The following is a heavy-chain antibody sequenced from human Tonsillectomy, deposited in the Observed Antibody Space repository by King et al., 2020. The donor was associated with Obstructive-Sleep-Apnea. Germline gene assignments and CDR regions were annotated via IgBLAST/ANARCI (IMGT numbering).Heavy chain of an antibody. D-gene: IGHD3-16*01. CDR3: VRWVGYARGQFDF. Sequence: VQLVESGGGLVQPGGSLRLSCAASGFSFSNYWMTLVRQAPGKGLEWVANIKEDETEKLYVDSVKGRFSISRDNAKNLLHMQMNSLSPEDTAVYYGVRWVGYARGQFDFWGQGTLVTVSS. CDR2: IKEDETEK. J-gene: IGHJ4*02. CDR1: GFSFSNYW. V-gene: IGHV3-7*03.